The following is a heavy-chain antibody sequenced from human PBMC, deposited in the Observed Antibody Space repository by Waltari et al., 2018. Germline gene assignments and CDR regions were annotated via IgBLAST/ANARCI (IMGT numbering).Heavy chain of an antibody. J-gene: IGHJ3*02. CDR2: ISWNRGSI. Sequence: EVQLVESGGGLVQPGRSLRLSCAASGFTFDDYAMHWVRQAPGKGLEWVSGISWNRGSIGYADSVKGRFTISRDNAKNSLYLQMNSLRAEDTALYYCAKDQGLRYFDWFDAFDIWGQGTMVTVSS. CDR3: AKDQGLRYFDWFDAFDI. CDR1: GFTFDDYA. V-gene: IGHV3-9*01. D-gene: IGHD3-9*01.